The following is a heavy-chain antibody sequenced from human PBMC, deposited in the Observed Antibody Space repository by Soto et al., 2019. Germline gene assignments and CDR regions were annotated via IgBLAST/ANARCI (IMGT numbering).Heavy chain of an antibody. V-gene: IGHV4-59*01. J-gene: IGHJ6*02. D-gene: IGHD1-26*01. CDR1: GVSISSYY. Sequence: QVQLQESGPGLVKPSETLSLTCTVSGVSISSYYWSWIRQPPGKGLDWIGYIYYSGSTNYNPSLKSRVTISVDTSKNQFSLKLSSVTAADTAVYYCARAHIVGAHPYYYGMDVWGQGTTVTVSS. CDR2: IYYSGST. CDR3: ARAHIVGAHPYYYGMDV.